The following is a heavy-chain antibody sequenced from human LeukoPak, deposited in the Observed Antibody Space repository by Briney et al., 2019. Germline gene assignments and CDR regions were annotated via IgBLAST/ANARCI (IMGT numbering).Heavy chain of an antibody. D-gene: IGHD2-8*01. Sequence: WXXXXXXXGXEGIASIRHRGSTFYNPSFKSRVTISVDTSNNRLSLRLSSVTAADTAVYYCARGGVTVFDYWGQGTLVTVSS. CDR3: ARGGVTVFDY. CDR2: IRHRGST. J-gene: IGHJ4*02. V-gene: IGHV4-39*07.